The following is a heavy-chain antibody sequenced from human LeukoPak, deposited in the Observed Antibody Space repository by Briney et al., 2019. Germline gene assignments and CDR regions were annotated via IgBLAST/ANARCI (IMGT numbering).Heavy chain of an antibody. J-gene: IGHJ4*02. CDR1: GXSFSTYA. CDR3: AKASELGRGYFDY. Sequence: GGSLRLSCAASGXSFSTYAVSWVRQAPGKGLEWVSVISGSGGSTNYADSVKGRFTMSRDNSQNTLYLQTNSLRAEDTAVYYCAKASELGRGYFDYWGQGTLVTVSS. D-gene: IGHD7-27*01. CDR2: ISGSGGST. V-gene: IGHV3-23*01.